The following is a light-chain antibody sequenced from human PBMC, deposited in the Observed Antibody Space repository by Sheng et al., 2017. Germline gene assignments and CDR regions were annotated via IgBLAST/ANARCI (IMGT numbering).Light chain of an antibody. Sequence: EIVLMQSPGTLSLSTGEEATLSCRASQSVNRDYLVWYQQKPGQAPRLLIYDASSRAAGVPDRFSGSGSGTDFTLTISGLEPEDFAVYYCQQYGSSPYTFGQGTKLEIK. CDR3: QQYGSSPYT. V-gene: IGKV3-20*01. CDR1: QSVNRDY. CDR2: DAS. J-gene: IGKJ2*01.